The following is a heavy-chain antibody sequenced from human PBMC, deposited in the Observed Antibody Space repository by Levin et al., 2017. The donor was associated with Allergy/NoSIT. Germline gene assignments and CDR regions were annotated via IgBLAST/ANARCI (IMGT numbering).Heavy chain of an antibody. J-gene: IGHJ4*02. CDR3: ARGGITMVQKY. Sequence: QAGGSLRLSCAASGFTFSSYAMHWVRQAPGKGLEWVAVISYDGSNKYYADSVKGRFTISRDNSKNTLYLQMNSLRAEDTAVYYCARGGITMVQKYWGQGTLVTVSS. D-gene: IGHD3-10*01. CDR2: ISYDGSNK. CDR1: GFTFSSYA. V-gene: IGHV3-30-3*01.